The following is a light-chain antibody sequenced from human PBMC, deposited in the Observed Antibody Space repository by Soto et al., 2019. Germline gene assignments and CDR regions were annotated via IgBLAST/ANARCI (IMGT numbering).Light chain of an antibody. CDR2: GAS. V-gene: IGKV1-39*01. CDR1: QHINNY. J-gene: IGKJ4*01. Sequence: DIQMTQSPSSLSASVGDRVIMTCRASQHINNYLNWYQHKSGEAPKLLITGASSLQKGVPSRFSGSGSGTDFTLTISSLQPEDFATYYCQQSYSIPLTFGGGTKVDIK. CDR3: QQSYSIPLT.